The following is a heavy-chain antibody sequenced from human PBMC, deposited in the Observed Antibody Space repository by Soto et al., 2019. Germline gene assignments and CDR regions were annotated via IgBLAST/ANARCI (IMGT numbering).Heavy chain of an antibody. CDR1: GVTFSRYA. D-gene: IGHD3-16*01. CDR2: VFFDGNYK. CDR3: TKGGTVPFEY. Sequence: QVQFMQSGGGVVQPGKSLRLSCAGSGVTFSRYAMHWVRQAPGERLEWVAVVFFDGNYKNYGDSVKGRFTVSRDNSKNTTYLQMNGLRPEDTGVYYCTKGGTVPFEYWGQGSLVIVSS. V-gene: IGHV3-30*18. J-gene: IGHJ4*02.